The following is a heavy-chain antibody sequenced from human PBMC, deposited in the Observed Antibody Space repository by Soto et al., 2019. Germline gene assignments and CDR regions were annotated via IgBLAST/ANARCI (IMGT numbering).Heavy chain of an antibody. V-gene: IGHV3-21*01. CDR2: ISSSSSYI. CDR3: ARDQSYSSGSYGMDV. CDR1: GFTFSSYS. Sequence: GGSLRLSCAASGFTFSSYSMNWVRQAPGKGLEWVSSISSSSSYIYYADSVKGRFTISRDNAKNSLYLQMNSLRAEDTAVYYCARDQSYSSGSYGMDVWGQGTTVTVSS. J-gene: IGHJ6*02. D-gene: IGHD6-19*01.